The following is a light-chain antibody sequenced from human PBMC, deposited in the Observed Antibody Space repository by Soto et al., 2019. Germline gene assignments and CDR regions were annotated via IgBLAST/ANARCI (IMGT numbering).Light chain of an antibody. V-gene: IGKV1-39*01. CDR1: QGISSF. Sequence: IQLTQSPSSLSASVGDRVTITCRASQGISSFLAWYQQKPGKAPNLLIYAASTLQTGVPSRFSGGGSGTDFTLTISSLQPEDFATYYCQQSYSTPPWTFGQGTKVDI. CDR3: QQSYSTPPWT. J-gene: IGKJ1*01. CDR2: AAS.